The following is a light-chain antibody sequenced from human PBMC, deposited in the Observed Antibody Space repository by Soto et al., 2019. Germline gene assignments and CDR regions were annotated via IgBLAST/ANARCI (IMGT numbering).Light chain of an antibody. CDR3: CSYAGSSTAWV. Sequence: ALTQPASVSGSPGQSITISCTGTSSDVGSYNLVSWYQQHPGKAPKLMIYEGSKRPSGVSNRFSGSKSGNTASLTISGLQAEDEADYYCCSYAGSSTAWVFGGGTKLTVL. V-gene: IGLV2-23*01. CDR2: EGS. CDR1: SSDVGSYNL. J-gene: IGLJ3*02.